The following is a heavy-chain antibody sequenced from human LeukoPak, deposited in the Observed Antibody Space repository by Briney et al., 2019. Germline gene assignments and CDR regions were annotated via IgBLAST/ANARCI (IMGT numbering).Heavy chain of an antibody. CDR1: GGSISSGDYS. V-gene: IGHV4-61*08. D-gene: IGHD2-2*01. Sequence: SETLSLTCAVSGGSISSGDYSWSWIRQPPGKGLEWIGYIYYSGSTSYNPSLKSRVTISVDTSKNQFSLKLSSVTAADTAVYYCAGGVPAAMGPLSAFDIWGQGTMVTVSS. CDR2: IYYSGST. CDR3: AGGVPAAMGPLSAFDI. J-gene: IGHJ3*02.